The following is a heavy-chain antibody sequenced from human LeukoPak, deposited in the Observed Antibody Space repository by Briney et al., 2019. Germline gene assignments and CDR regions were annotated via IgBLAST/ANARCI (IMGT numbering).Heavy chain of an antibody. V-gene: IGHV3-48*03. CDR2: ISSSGGTI. Sequence: GGSLRLSCAGSGFIFSNYEMNWVRQAPGKGLEWVSYISSSGGTISYADSVKGRFTISRDNSKNTLYLQMNSLRAEDTAVYYCAKDLWPGTTLDAFDIWGQGTMVTVSS. CDR1: GFIFSNYE. D-gene: IGHD1-7*01. CDR3: AKDLWPGTTLDAFDI. J-gene: IGHJ3*02.